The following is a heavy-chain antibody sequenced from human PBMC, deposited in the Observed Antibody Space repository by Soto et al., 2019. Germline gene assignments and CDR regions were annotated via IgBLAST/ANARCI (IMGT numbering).Heavy chain of an antibody. V-gene: IGHV3-9*01. D-gene: IGHD2-2*01. CDR2: ISWNSGSI. J-gene: IGHJ6*03. CDR1: GFTFDDYA. Sequence: GGSLRLSCAASGFTFDDYAMHWVRQAPGKGLEWVSGISWNSGSIGYADSVKGRFTISRDNAKNSLYLQMNSLRAEDTALYYCAKDIGDIVVVPAANPIYYYYMDVWGKGTTVTVSS. CDR3: AKDIGDIVVVPAANPIYYYYMDV.